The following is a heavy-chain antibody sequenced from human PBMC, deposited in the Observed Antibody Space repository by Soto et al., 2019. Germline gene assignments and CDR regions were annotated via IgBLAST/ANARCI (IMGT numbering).Heavy chain of an antibody. CDR3: ARDSGRSDVVPAAISAMDV. J-gene: IGHJ6*02. D-gene: IGHD2-2*01. CDR2: IIPMFGIA. Sequence: QVQLVQSGAEVKKPGSSVKVSCKGSGGTFNRYTITWVRQAPGQGLEGMGRIIPMFGIASYAQNCQGRVTIPEDKSTSTAYMELSSLRSEDTAVYYCARDSGRSDVVPAAISAMDVWGQGTTVTVSS. CDR1: GGTFNRYT. V-gene: IGHV1-69*08.